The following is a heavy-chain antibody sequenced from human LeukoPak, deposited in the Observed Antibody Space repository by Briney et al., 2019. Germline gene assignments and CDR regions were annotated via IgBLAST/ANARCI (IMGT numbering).Heavy chain of an antibody. CDR3: AREGSSGQDWYAFDV. Sequence: ASVNVSCTASGFSFTGYYVQWPRQAPGQGLEWVGWMYFNSGATRYAPKFQDRVTMTRDTSISTAYMELSSLRADDTAMYFCAREGSSGQDWYAFDVWGQETMVTVSS. CDR1: GFSFTGYY. D-gene: IGHD5-12*01. CDR2: MYFNSGAT. J-gene: IGHJ3*01. V-gene: IGHV1-2*02.